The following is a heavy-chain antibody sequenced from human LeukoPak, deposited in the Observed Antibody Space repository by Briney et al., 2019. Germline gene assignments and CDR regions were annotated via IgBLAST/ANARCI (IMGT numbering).Heavy chain of an antibody. CDR2: ISYDGSNK. J-gene: IGHJ1*01. V-gene: IGHV3-30-3*01. D-gene: IGHD1-26*01. CDR1: GFTFSSYA. CDR3: ARAAIVGASRGYFQH. Sequence: GGSLRLSCAASGFTFSSYAMHWVRQAPGKGLEWVAVISYDGSNKYYADSVKGRFTISRDNSKNTLYLQMNSLRAEDTAVYYCARAAIVGASRGYFQHWGQGTLVTVSS.